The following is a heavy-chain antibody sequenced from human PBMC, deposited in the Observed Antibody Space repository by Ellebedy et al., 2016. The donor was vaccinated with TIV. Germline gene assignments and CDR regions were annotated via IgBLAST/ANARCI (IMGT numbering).Heavy chain of an antibody. J-gene: IGHJ4*02. CDR2: ISSSSNII. D-gene: IGHD2-15*01. V-gene: IGHV3-48*02. CDR3: ARGGYGESLGVCDY. CDR1: GFTFSSYS. Sequence: GGSLRLXCADSGFTFSSYSMNWVRQAPGKGLECVSYISSSSNIIHYADSVKGRFTISRDNVKKSLYLQMNSLRDEDTAVYYCARGGYGESLGVCDYWGQGALVTVSS.